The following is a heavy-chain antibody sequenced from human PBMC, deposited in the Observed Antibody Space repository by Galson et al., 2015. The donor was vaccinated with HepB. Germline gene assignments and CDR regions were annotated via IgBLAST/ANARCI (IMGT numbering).Heavy chain of an antibody. CDR1: GYTFTSYG. CDR3: ARDEYSSSWFLWYYYGMDV. Sequence: SVKVSCKASGYTFTSYGISWVRQAPGQGLEWMGWISAYNGNTNYAQKLQGRVTMTTDTSTSTAYMELRSLRSDDTAVYYCARDEYSSSWFLWYYYGMDVWGQGTTVTVSS. CDR2: ISAYNGNT. V-gene: IGHV1-18*04. D-gene: IGHD6-13*01. J-gene: IGHJ6*02.